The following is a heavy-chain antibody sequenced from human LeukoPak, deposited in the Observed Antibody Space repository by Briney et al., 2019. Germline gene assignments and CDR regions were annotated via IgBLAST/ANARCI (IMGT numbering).Heavy chain of an antibody. D-gene: IGHD6-19*01. CDR2: LNEDGTYV. Sequence: PGGSLRLSCVASGFTLSSNWMHWVRHAPGEGLVWVSRLNEDGTYVEYADSVKGRFTISRDNAKNMLHLQMNSLRVEDTAVYYCVRGTSAWSGTDYWGQGTLVTVSS. J-gene: IGHJ4*02. CDR3: VRGTSAWSGTDY. V-gene: IGHV3-74*03. CDR1: GFTLSSNW.